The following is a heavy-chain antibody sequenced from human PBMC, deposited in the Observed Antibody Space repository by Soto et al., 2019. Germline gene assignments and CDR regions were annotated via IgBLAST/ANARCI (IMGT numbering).Heavy chain of an antibody. Sequence: GASVKVSCKASRYKFTTYFIQWVRQAPGQGLEWMGMIHPSGDTGYAEKFRGRVTMTIDTSTTTAYMGLRNLTSEDTAVYFSVRGYCTTSPCSGDFQFWGQGTLVTVSS. CDR1: RYKFTTYF. CDR3: VRGYCTTSPCSGDFQF. J-gene: IGHJ1*01. D-gene: IGHD2-15*01. CDR2: IHPSGDT. V-gene: IGHV1-46*01.